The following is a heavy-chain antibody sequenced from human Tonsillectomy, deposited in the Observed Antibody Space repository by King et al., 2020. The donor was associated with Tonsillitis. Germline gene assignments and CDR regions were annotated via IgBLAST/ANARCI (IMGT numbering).Heavy chain of an antibody. V-gene: IGHV3-23*04. Sequence: VQLVESGGGLVQPGGSLRLSCAASGFTFSSYSMSWVRQSPGKGLEWVSSISGGGDVTAYADSVKGRFTISRDNSKNTLYLQTNSLRAEDTAVYYCANSPYMIRVRPDGSDIWGQGTMVTVSS. CDR1: GFTFSSYS. CDR3: ANSPYMIRVRPDGSDI. CDR2: ISGGGDVT. J-gene: IGHJ3*02. D-gene: IGHD3-10*01.